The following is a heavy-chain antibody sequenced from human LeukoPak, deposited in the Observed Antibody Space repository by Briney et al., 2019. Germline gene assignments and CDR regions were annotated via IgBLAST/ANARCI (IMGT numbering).Heavy chain of an antibody. CDR1: GGSISSGDYY. CDR3: PGGTSAVTTPFDY. V-gene: IGHV4-30-4*01. J-gene: IGHJ4*02. Sequence: SQTLSLTCTVSGGSISSGDYYWSWIRQPPGKGLEWIGYIYYSGSTYYNPSLKSRVTISVDTSKNQFSLKLSSVTAADTAVYYYPGGTSAVTTPFDYWGQGTLVTVSS. CDR2: IYYSGST. D-gene: IGHD4-17*01.